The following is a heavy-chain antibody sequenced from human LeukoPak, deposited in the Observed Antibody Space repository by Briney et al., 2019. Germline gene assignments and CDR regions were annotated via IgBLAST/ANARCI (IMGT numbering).Heavy chain of an antibody. CDR3: ARGPILLPRILDWFDP. V-gene: IGHV4-59*08. J-gene: IGHJ5*02. Sequence: PSETLSLTCTVSGGSISSYYWSWIRQPPGKGLEWIGYIYYSGSTYYNPSLKSRVTISVDTSKNQFSLKLSSVIAADTAVYYCARGPILLPRILDWFDPRGQGTLVTVSS. CDR2: IYYSGST. D-gene: IGHD2-21*01. CDR1: GGSISSYY.